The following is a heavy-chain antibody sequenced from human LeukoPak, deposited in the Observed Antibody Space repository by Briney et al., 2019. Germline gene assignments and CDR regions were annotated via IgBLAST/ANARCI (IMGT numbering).Heavy chain of an antibody. J-gene: IGHJ4*02. CDR3: ARDTGIAVAGKLY. D-gene: IGHD6-19*01. Sequence: SETLSLTCTVSGGSISSGSYYWSWIRQPAGKGLEWIGRIYTSGSTNYNPSLKSRVTISVDTSKNQFSLKLSSVTAADTAVYYCARDTGIAVAGKLYWGQGTLVTVSS. CDR2: IYTSGST. CDR1: GGSISSGSYY. V-gene: IGHV4-61*02.